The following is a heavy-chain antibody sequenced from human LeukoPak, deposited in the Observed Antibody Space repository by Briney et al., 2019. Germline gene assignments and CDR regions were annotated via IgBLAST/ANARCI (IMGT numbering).Heavy chain of an antibody. CDR2: INPNSGGT. J-gene: IGHJ6*03. CDR1: GYTFTGYY. Sequence: ASVKVSCKASGYTFTGYYMHWVRQAPGQGLEWMGWINPNSGGTNYAQKFQGRVTITTDESTSTAYMELSSLRSEDTAVYYCARGWASTGPNCSGGSCSSAYYYYMDVWGKGTTVTVSS. V-gene: IGHV1-2*02. D-gene: IGHD2-15*01. CDR3: ARGWASTGPNCSGGSCSSAYYYYMDV.